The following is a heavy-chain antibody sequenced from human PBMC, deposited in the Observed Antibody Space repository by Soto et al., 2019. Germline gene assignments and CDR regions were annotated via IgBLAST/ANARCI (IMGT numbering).Heavy chain of an antibody. V-gene: IGHV1-69*01. CDR1: GDTFNNYA. CDR2: ISPTFGSP. CDR3: ERATLYSYGNLGF. Sequence: QVLLLQSGAEVKKPGSSVTVSCKTSGDTFNNYAISWVRQAPGQGFEWMGGISPTFGSPAYAQKFQSGLTIPADGSTFTAFRSLTSLRSEDTGLYYCERATLYSYGNLGFWGQGTLVTVSS. D-gene: IGHD5-18*01. J-gene: IGHJ4*02.